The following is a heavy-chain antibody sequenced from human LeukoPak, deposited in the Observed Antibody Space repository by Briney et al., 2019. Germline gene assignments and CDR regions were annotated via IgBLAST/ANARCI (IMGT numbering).Heavy chain of an antibody. V-gene: IGHV4-61*02. CDR1: GGSISSGSYY. D-gene: IGHD2/OR15-2a*01. J-gene: IGHJ6*03. CDR2: IYTSGST. Sequence: SQTLSLTCTVSGGSISSGSYYWSWIRQPAGKGLEWIGRIYTSGSTNYNPSLKSRVTISVDTSKNQFSLKLSSVTAADTAVYYCARENIYYLYYMDVWGEGTTVTVSS. CDR3: ARENIYYLYYMDV.